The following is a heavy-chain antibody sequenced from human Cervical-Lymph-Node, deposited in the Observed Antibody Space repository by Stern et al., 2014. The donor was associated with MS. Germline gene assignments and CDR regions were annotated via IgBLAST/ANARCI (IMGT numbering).Heavy chain of an antibody. CDR1: GFTFSAYA. CDR3: VKRGGNLLHYFDW. Sequence: VQLVESGGGVVQPGRSLRLSCAASGFTFSAYAMHWVRQAPGKGLEWLGSVSADGTVNHYTDSVKGRLTISRDNSKYTLYLEMNSLITEDTAVYYCVKRGGNLLHYFDWWGQGALVTVSS. J-gene: IGHJ4*02. V-gene: IGHV3-30*04. D-gene: IGHD4-23*01. CDR2: VSADGTVN.